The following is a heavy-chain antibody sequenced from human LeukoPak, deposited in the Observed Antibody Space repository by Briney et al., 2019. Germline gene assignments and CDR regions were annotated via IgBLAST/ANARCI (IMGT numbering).Heavy chain of an antibody. J-gene: IGHJ2*01. CDR3: ARVGAKGGWYFDL. CDR2: ISSGGSYM. D-gene: IGHD3-10*01. V-gene: IGHV3-21*01. CDR1: GFTFSGYG. Sequence: GGSLRLSCAASGFTFSGYGMNWVRQAPGKGLEWISSISSGGSYMYYADSLKGRFTISRDNAKNSLYLQMNSLRAEDTAVYYCARVGAKGGWYFDLWGRGTLVTVSS.